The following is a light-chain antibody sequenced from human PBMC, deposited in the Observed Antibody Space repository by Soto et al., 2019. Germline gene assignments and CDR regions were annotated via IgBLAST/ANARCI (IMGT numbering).Light chain of an antibody. Sequence: QSALTQPPSASGSPGQSVTISCTGTSRDVGYYNYVSWYQHHPGKAPKLMIFAVSERPSGVPDRFSGSKSGNTASLTVSGLQAEDEADYYCSSYAGGNFYVFGTGTKLTVL. V-gene: IGLV2-8*01. J-gene: IGLJ1*01. CDR1: SRDVGYYNY. CDR3: SSYAGGNFYV. CDR2: AVS.